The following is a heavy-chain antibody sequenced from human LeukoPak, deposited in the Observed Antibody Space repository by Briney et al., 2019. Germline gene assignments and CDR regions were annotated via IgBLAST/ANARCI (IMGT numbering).Heavy chain of an antibody. Sequence: PGGSLRLSCAASGFTFSSYSMNWVRQAPGKGLEWVSYISSSSSSTIYYADSVKGRFTISRDNAKNSLYLQMNSLRAEDTAVYYCARDRYFDWSGGSLDYWGQGTLVTVSS. CDR1: GFTFSSYS. CDR2: ISSSSSSTI. D-gene: IGHD3-9*01. J-gene: IGHJ4*02. CDR3: ARDRYFDWSGGSLDY. V-gene: IGHV3-48*01.